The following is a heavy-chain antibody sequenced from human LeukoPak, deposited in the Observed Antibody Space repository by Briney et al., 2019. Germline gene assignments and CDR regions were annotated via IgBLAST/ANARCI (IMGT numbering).Heavy chain of an antibody. J-gene: IGHJ6*02. CDR1: GYTFTSYD. V-gene: IGHV1-8*01. D-gene: IGHD1-1*01. CDR3: ARGRLGRREYYYGMDV. Sequence: ASVKVSCKASGYTFTSYDINWVRQATGQGLEWMGWMNPNSGNTGYAQKFQGRVTMTRNTSISTAYMELSSLRSEDTAVYYCARGRLGRREYYYGMDVWGQGTTVTVSS. CDR2: MNPNSGNT.